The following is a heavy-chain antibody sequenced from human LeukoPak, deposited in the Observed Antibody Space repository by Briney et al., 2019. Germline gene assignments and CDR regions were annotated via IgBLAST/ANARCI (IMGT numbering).Heavy chain of an antibody. V-gene: IGHV1-69*06. D-gene: IGHD3-22*01. J-gene: IGHJ4*02. CDR2: IIPIFGTA. Sequence: GASVTVSCKASGGTFSSYAISWVRQAPGQGLEWMGGIIPIFGTANYAQKFQGRVTITADKSTSTAYMELSSLRSEDTAVYYCASVGDSSEVDYWGQGTLVTVSS. CDR3: ASVGDSSEVDY. CDR1: GGTFSSYA.